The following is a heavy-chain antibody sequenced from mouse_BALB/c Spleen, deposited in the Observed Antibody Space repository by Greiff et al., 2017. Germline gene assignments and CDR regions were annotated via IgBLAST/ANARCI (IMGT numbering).Heavy chain of an antibody. CDR1: GYTFTSYT. V-gene: IGHV1-4*01. D-gene: IGHD1-1*01. CDR3: ARGGTTVVGGSYWYFDV. Sequence: QVQLQQSGAELARPGASVKMSCKASGYTFTSYTMHWVKQRPGQGLEWIGYINPSSGYTNYNQKFKDKATLTADKSSSTAYMQLSSLTSEDSAVYYCARGGTTVVGGSYWYFDVWGAGTTVTVSS. J-gene: IGHJ1*01. CDR2: INPSSGYT.